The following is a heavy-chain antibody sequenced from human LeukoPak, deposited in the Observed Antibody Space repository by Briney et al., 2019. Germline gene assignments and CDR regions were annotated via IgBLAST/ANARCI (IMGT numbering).Heavy chain of an antibody. CDR3: ARDTSIVATSRGMDV. CDR2: ISSSSSYI. V-gene: IGHV3-21*01. Sequence: GGSLRLSCAASGFTFSSYSMNWVRQAPGKGLEWVSSISSSSSYIYYADSVKGRFTISRDNAKNSLYLQMNSLRAEDTAVYYCARDTSIVATSRGMDVWGQGTTVTVSS. CDR1: GFTFSSYS. J-gene: IGHJ6*02. D-gene: IGHD5-12*01.